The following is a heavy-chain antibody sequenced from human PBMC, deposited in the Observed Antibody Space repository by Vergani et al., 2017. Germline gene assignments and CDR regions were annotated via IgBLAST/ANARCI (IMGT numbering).Heavy chain of an antibody. V-gene: IGHV1-69*17. CDR3: ASPRVATVTDNWFDP. J-gene: IGHJ5*02. D-gene: IGHD4-11*01. Sequence: QVQLVQSGAEVKKPGSSVKVSCKASGCTFSSYAISWVRQAPGQGLEWMGGIIPIFGIANYAQKFQGRVTITAYKSTSTAYMELSSLRSEDTDVYYCASPRVATVTDNWFDPGGEGTLVTVSS. CDR2: IIPIFGIA. CDR1: GCTFSSYA.